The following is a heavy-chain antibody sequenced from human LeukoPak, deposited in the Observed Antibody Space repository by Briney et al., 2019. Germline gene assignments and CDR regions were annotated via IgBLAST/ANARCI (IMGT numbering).Heavy chain of an antibody. CDR2: IYYSGST. J-gene: IGHJ3*02. CDR3: ARNEGSGYSAPDAFDI. Sequence: SETLSLTCTVSGGSISSYYWSWIRQPPGNGLEWIGYIYYSGSTNYNPSLKSRVTISVDTSKNQFSLKLSSVTAADTALYYCARNEGSGYSAPDAFDIWGQGTMVTVSS. V-gene: IGHV4-59*01. CDR1: GGSISSYY. D-gene: IGHD3-22*01.